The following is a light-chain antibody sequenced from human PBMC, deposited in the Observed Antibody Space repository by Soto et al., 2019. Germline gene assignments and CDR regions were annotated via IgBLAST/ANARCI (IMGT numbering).Light chain of an antibody. CDR2: GNS. Sequence: QSVLTQPPSVSGAPGQRVTISCTGSSSNNGAGYDVHWYQQLPGTAPKLLIYGNSNRPSGVPDRFSGSKSGTSASLAITGLHAEDEADYYCQSFDSSLSGSVFGGGTKLTVL. CDR3: QSFDSSLSGSV. J-gene: IGLJ2*01. V-gene: IGLV1-40*01. CDR1: SSNNGAGYD.